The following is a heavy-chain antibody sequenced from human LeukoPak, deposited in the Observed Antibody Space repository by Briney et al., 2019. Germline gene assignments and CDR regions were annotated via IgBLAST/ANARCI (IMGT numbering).Heavy chain of an antibody. V-gene: IGHV3-23*01. CDR1: GFTFKNCA. J-gene: IGHJ4*02. Sequence: QPGGSLRLSCVASGFTFKNCAMSWVRQAPGKGLEWVSGINYSGGHKYYADSVKGRFTISRDSSKNTLSLQMNSLTTGDTAVYYCAKDDSMTLDHFDYWGQGALVTVSS. D-gene: IGHD4-11*01. CDR3: AKDDSMTLDHFDY. CDR2: INYSGGHK.